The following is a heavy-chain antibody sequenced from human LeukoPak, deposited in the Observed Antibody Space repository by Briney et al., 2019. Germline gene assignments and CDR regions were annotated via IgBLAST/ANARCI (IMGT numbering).Heavy chain of an antibody. Sequence: GGSLRLSCAASGFTFSSYCMHWVRQVPGKGLVWVSRIHSDGSTTGYADSVKGRFTISRDNAKNTLYLQMNSVRAEDTAVYYCARDLYGDFDYWGQGTLVTVSS. J-gene: IGHJ4*02. CDR1: GFTFSSYC. CDR3: ARDLYGDFDY. D-gene: IGHD4-17*01. V-gene: IGHV3-74*01. CDR2: IHSDGSTT.